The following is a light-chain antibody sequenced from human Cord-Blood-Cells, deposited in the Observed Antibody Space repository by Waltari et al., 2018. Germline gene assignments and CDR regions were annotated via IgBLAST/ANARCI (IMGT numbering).Light chain of an antibody. CDR3: QVWDSSSDHDV. V-gene: IGLV3-21*04. CDR2: YDS. CDR1: NIGSKS. Sequence: SYVLTQPPSVSVAPGKTARITCGGNNIGSKSVHWYQQKPGQAPVLVIYYDSDRPSGIPERFSDSNSGNTATLTVSRVEAGNEADYCCQVWDSSSDHDVFGTGTKVTVL. J-gene: IGLJ1*01.